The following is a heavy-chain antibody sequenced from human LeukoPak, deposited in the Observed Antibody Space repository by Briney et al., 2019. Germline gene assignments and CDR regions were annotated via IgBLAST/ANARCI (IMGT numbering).Heavy chain of an antibody. CDR1: GFTFSSYE. CDR3: AKGSGPGSYSGMDV. J-gene: IGHJ6*04. CDR2: ISSSGSTI. V-gene: IGHV3-48*03. D-gene: IGHD3-10*01. Sequence: GGSLRLSCAASGFTFSSYEMNWVRQAPGKGLEWVSYISSSGSTIYYADSVKGRFTISRDNAKNSLYLQMNSLRAEDTAVYYCAKGSGPGSYSGMDVWGKGTTVTISS.